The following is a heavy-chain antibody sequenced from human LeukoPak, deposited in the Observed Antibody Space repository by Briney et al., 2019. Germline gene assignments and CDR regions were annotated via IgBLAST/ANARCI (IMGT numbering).Heavy chain of an antibody. V-gene: IGHV1-69*06. CDR1: GGTFNSYA. CDR2: IIPIFGTA. Sequence: SVKVSCKASGGTFNSYAISWVRQAPGQGLEWMGGIIPIFGTANYAQKFQGRVTITADKSTSTAYMELSRLRSDDTAVYYCARDLNDFWSGYNRPKRWYYMDVWGKGTTVTVSS. CDR3: ARDLNDFWSGYNRPKRWYYMDV. D-gene: IGHD3-3*01. J-gene: IGHJ6*03.